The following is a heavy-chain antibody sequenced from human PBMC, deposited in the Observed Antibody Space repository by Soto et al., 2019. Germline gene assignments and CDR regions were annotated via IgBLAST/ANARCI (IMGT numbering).Heavy chain of an antibody. CDR2: INPSGGST. Sequence: ASVKVSCKASGYTFTSYYMHWVRQAPGQGLEWMGIINPSGGSTSYAQKFQGRVTMTRDTSTSTVYMELSSLRSEDTAVYYCARDSYYDSSGYYYVSQEDYGMDVWGQGTTVTVSS. CDR3: ARDSYYDSSGYYYVSQEDYGMDV. CDR1: GYTFTSYY. V-gene: IGHV1-46*01. J-gene: IGHJ6*02. D-gene: IGHD3-22*01.